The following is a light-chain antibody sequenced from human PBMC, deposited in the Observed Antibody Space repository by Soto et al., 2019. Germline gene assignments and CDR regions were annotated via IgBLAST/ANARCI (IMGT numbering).Light chain of an antibody. Sequence: QSALTQPRSVSGSPGQSVTISCTGTSSNVGGYNFVSWYQQHPGKAPKLMVYDVSKRPSGVPDRFSGSKSGNTASLTISGLQAEDEGSYYCCSYAGSFTLLFGGGTKLTVL. J-gene: IGLJ2*01. CDR3: CSYAGSFTLL. V-gene: IGLV2-11*01. CDR2: DVS. CDR1: SSNVGGYNF.